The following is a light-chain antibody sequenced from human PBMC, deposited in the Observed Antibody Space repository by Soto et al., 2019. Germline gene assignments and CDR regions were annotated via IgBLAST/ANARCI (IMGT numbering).Light chain of an antibody. J-gene: IGKJ1*01. CDR1: QSVSTY. Sequence: EIVLTQSPATLSLSPGERATLSCRASQSVSTYLAWYQQKPGQAPRLLIYDASSRATGISARFSGSGSGTEFTLTISSLEPEDFAVYYCQQRSNWPVTFGQGTKVDIK. CDR2: DAS. CDR3: QQRSNWPVT. V-gene: IGKV3-11*01.